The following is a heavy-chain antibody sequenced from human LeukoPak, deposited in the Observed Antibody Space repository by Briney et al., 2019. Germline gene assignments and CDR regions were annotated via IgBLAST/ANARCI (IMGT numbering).Heavy chain of an antibody. CDR3: ARESDILTGYPFDY. J-gene: IGHJ4*02. V-gene: IGHV3-66*01. D-gene: IGHD3-9*01. CDR2: IHSGGST. CDR1: GFTVSRNY. Sequence: GGSLRLSCAASGFTVSRNYMNWVRQAPGKGLEWVSVIHSGGSTYYADSVRGRFTISRDDSKKTVYLQMNSLRAEDTAVYYCARESDILTGYPFDYWGQGTLVTVSS.